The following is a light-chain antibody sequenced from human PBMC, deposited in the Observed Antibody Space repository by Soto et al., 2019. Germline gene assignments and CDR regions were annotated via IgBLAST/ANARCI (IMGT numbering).Light chain of an antibody. CDR3: QQYGYSFWT. Sequence: EIVLTQSPGTLSLSPGERATLSCRASQSVSSSYLAWYQQKPGQAPRLLIYSASSRATGIPDRFSGSGSGADYTLTISRLEPEDSAVYYCQQYGYSFWTFGQGTKVDIK. V-gene: IGKV3-20*01. J-gene: IGKJ1*01. CDR2: SAS. CDR1: QSVSSSY.